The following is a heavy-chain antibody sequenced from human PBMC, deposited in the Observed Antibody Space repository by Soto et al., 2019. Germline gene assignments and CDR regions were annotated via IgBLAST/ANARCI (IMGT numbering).Heavy chain of an antibody. J-gene: IGHJ6*03. CDR3: EVVVAATGDGYYYMDV. CDR2: ISGSGGST. V-gene: IGHV3-23*01. CDR1: GFTFSSYA. Sequence: GGSLRLSCAASGFTFSSYAMSWVRQAPGKGLEWVSAISGSGGSTYYADSVKGRFTISRDNSKNTLYLQMNSLRAEDTAVYYCEVVVAATGDGYYYMDVWGKGTTVTVSS. D-gene: IGHD2-15*01.